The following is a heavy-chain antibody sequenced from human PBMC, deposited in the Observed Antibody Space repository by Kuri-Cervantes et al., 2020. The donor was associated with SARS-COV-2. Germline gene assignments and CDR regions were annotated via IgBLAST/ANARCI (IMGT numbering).Heavy chain of an antibody. J-gene: IGHJ6*03. Sequence: ASVKVSCKASGYTFTAYFMHWVRQAPGQGLEYMGWIHPNTGGTPFAQKFPGRVTLTRDTSITTVYMELYSLTSDDTAVYYCAGGGKDSPTSMYFYYHMDVWGRGTTVTVSS. CDR1: GYTFTAYF. V-gene: IGHV1-2*02. CDR3: AGGGKDSPTSMYFYYHMDV. D-gene: IGHD2-15*01. CDR2: IHPNTGGT.